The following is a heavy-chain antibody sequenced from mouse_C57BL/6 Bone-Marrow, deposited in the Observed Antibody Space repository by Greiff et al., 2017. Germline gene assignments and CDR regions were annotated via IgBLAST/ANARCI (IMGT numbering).Heavy chain of an antibody. Sequence: QVQLQQSGAELARPGASVKMSCTASGYTFTSYTMHWVKQRPGQGLEWIGYINPSSAYTQYNQKFKDKATLTADKSSSTAYMQLSSLTSEDSAVYYYTRNGYPYWYFDVWGTGTTVTVPS. V-gene: IGHV1-4*01. CDR3: TRNGYPYWYFDV. CDR1: GYTFTSYT. D-gene: IGHD2-2*01. J-gene: IGHJ1*03. CDR2: INPSSAYT.